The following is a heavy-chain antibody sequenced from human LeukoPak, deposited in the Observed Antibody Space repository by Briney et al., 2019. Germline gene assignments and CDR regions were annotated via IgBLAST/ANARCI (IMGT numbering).Heavy chain of an antibody. CDR2: IYPPTGGT. CDR3: VRENWYYDD. CDR1: GYTFTAYH. D-gene: IGHD3-16*01. J-gene: IGHJ4*02. Sequence: ASVKVSCKTSGYTFTAYHVHWVRQAPGQGLEFMGWIYPPTGGTVLAEKFQGRVTMTRDTSITTAYMELSGLTFDDTAVYYCVRENWYYDDWGQGTLVTVSS. V-gene: IGHV1-2*02.